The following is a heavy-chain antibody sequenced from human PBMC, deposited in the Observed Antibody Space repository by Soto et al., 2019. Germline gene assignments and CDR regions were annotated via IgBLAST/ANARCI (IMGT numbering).Heavy chain of an antibody. CDR1: GGSISSGGYS. J-gene: IGHJ2*01. V-gene: IGHV4-30-2*01. CDR3: ARVPGL. CDR2: IYHSGST. Sequence: QLQLQESGSGLVKPSQTLSLTCAVSGGSISSGGYSWSWIRQPPGKGLECVGYIYHSGSTYYNPSPQSRFTISVDRSKYQFSLKLSSVTAADTAVYYCARVPGLWGRGTLVTVSS.